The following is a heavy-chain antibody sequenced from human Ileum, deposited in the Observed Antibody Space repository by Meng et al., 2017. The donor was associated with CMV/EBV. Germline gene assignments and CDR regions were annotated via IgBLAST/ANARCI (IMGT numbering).Heavy chain of an antibody. CDR1: GFTFANYE. Sequence: GGPLRLSCTASGFTFANYEMNWVRQAPGKGLEWFSAISGSRGSTYYADSLKGRFTTSRDNSKNTLYLQMNSLRAEDTAVYYCARDFPPWTGHSYNYYGMDLWGQGTTVTVSS. CDR2: ISGSRGST. D-gene: IGHD3/OR15-3a*01. V-gene: IGHV3-23*01. J-gene: IGHJ6*02. CDR3: ARDFPPWTGHSYNYYGMDL.